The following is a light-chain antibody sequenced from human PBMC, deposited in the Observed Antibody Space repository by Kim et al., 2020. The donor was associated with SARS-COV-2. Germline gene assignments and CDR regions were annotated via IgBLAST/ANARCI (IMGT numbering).Light chain of an antibody. CDR3: QKYNSAPLT. CDR1: QGISNY. J-gene: IGKJ4*01. CDR2: AAS. Sequence: ASVRDRVTMPWRASQGISNYLAWYQQEPGKVPKLLIYAASTLQSGVPSRFSGSGSGTDFTLTISSLQPEDVATYYCQKYNSAPLTFGGGTKVDIK. V-gene: IGKV1-27*01.